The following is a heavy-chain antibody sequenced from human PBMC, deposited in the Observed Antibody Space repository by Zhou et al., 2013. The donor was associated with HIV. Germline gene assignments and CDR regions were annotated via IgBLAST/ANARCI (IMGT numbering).Heavy chain of an antibody. D-gene: IGHD3-10*01. CDR2: IIPIFDTA. Sequence: QVQLVQSGAEVKKPGSSVKVSCKASGATFSNSAISWVRQAPGQGLEWMGRIIPIFDTANYAERFQGRVTITADKSTNTAYMELSRLRSEDTAVYYCARDRGDYYGSGSYPYYYYYGMDVWGQGTTVTVSS. CDR3: ARDRGDYYGSGSYPYYYYYGMDV. V-gene: IGHV1-69*13. CDR1: GATFSNSA. J-gene: IGHJ6*02.